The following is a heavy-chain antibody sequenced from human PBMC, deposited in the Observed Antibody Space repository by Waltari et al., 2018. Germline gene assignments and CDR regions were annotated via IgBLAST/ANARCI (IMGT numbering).Heavy chain of an antibody. CDR2: IKKDGSEE. CDR3: ARDQWFAFDI. Sequence: EVQLVESGGGLVQPGGSLRLSCAASGFTLSSYWMSWVRQAPGKGLEWVANIKKDGSEEYYVDSARGRFTISRDNAKNSLYLQMNSLRPEDTAVYYCARDQWFAFDIWGQGTMVTVSS. V-gene: IGHV3-7*01. J-gene: IGHJ3*02. CDR1: GFTLSSYW. D-gene: IGHD3-22*01.